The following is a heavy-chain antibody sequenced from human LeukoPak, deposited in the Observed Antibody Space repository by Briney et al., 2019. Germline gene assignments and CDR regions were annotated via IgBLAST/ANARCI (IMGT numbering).Heavy chain of an antibody. D-gene: IGHD3-3*01. V-gene: IGHV1-69*13. CDR3: ATFRAHNYDFWSGYLDY. Sequence: SVKVSCKASGGTFSSYAISWVRQAPGQGLEWMGGIIPIFGTANYAQKFQGRATITADESTSTAYMELSSLRSEDTAVYYCATFRAHNYDFWSGYLDYWGQGTLVTVSS. CDR2: IIPIFGTA. CDR1: GGTFSSYA. J-gene: IGHJ4*02.